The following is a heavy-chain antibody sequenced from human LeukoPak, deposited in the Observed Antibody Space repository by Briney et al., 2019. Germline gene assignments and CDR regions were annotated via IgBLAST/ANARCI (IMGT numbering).Heavy chain of an antibody. J-gene: IGHJ4*02. CDR3: ARGKYYNILTGFSRGGYFDY. Sequence: GGSLRLSCAASGFNLYNLGMHLVGPAAGKGLEGVAFIRSEGSNIYYVDSVKGRFTISRDNSNNTLYLQMNSLIIEDTAVYYCARGKYYNILTGFSRGGYFDYWGQGTLVTVSS. CDR2: IRSEGSNI. D-gene: IGHD3-9*01. CDR1: GFNLYNLG. V-gene: IGHV3-30*02.